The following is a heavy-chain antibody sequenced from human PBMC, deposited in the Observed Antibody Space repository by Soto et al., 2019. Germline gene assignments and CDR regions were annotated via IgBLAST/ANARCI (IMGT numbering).Heavy chain of an antibody. CDR2: IIPIFGTA. CDR1: GGTFSSYA. V-gene: IGHV1-69*06. J-gene: IGHJ6*02. D-gene: IGHD5-18*01. CDR3: ARSGTAMVNYYYYGMDV. Sequence: QVQLVQSGAEVKKPGSSVKVSCKASGGTFSSYAISWVRQAPGQGLEWMGGIIPIFGTANYAQKFQGRVTITADKATITAYMELSSLRSEDTAVYYCARSGTAMVNYYYYGMDVWGQGTTVTVSS.